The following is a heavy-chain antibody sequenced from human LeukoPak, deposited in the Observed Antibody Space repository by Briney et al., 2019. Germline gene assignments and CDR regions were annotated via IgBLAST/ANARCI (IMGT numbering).Heavy chain of an antibody. D-gene: IGHD2-15*01. CDR1: GFTFSTYT. V-gene: IGHV3-21*04. CDR2: ITTSSSYI. CDR3: AKNGDRGAYCSGGSCYPYYYYNMDV. Sequence: GGSLRLSCAASGFTFSTYTMNWVRQAPGKGLEWVSSITTSSSYIYYADSVKGRFTISRDNSKNTLYLQMNSLRAEDTAIYYCAKNGDRGAYCSGGSCYPYYYYNMDVWGKGTTVTISS. J-gene: IGHJ6*03.